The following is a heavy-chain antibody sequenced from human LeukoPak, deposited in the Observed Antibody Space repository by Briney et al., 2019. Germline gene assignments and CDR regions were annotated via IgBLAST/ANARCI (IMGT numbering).Heavy chain of an antibody. CDR1: GFTFSSYA. CDR3: AKDPVYSSGPSHFGY. CDR2: ISGSGGST. Sequence: PGGSLRLSCAASGFTFSSYAMSWVRQAPGKGLEWVSAISGSGGSTYYADSVKGRFTISRDNSKNTLYLQMNSLRAEDTAVYYCAKDPVYSSGPSHFGYWGQGTLVTVSS. D-gene: IGHD6-19*01. V-gene: IGHV3-23*01. J-gene: IGHJ4*02.